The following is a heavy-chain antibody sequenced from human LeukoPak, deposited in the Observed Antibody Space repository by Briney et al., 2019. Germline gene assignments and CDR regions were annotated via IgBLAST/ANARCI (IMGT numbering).Heavy chain of an antibody. D-gene: IGHD2-15*01. Sequence: GGSLRLSYAASGFTSSSYWMSWVRQAPGKGLEWVANINQDGSEKYYVDSVKGRFTISRDNSKNTLYLQMNSLRAEDTAVYYCAVDPDIVVVVAATENWFDPWGQGTLVTVSS. CDR2: INQDGSEK. CDR1: GFTSSSYW. CDR3: AVDPDIVVVVAATENWFDP. V-gene: IGHV3-7*03. J-gene: IGHJ5*02.